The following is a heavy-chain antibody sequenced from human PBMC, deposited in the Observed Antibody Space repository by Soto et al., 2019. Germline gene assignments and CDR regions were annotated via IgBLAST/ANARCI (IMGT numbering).Heavy chain of an antibody. D-gene: IGHD3-10*01. CDR3: ARTFINMVRGVIIKDPYFDY. J-gene: IGHJ4*02. Sequence: ASVKVSCKASGYTFTSYGISWVRQAPGQGLEWMGWISAYNGNTNYAQKLQGRVTMTTDTSTSTAYMELRSLRSDDTAVYYCARTFINMVRGVIIKDPYFDYWGQGTLVTVSS. CDR1: GYTFTSYG. CDR2: ISAYNGNT. V-gene: IGHV1-18*04.